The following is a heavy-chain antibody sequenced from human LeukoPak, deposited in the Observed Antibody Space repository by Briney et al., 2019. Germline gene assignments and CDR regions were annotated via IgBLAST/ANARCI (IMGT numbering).Heavy chain of an antibody. D-gene: IGHD4-17*01. V-gene: IGHV4-34*01. CDR1: RASFDDYY. Sequence: SETLSLTCAVSRASFDDYYWSWVRQTPGKGLEWIGEINHSGYTNDSPSLKSRVTLSIDTSRKQFSLNLRSVTVADAGIYYCTRMTTGHDYWGQGTLVTVSS. J-gene: IGHJ4*02. CDR2: INHSGYT. CDR3: TRMTTGHDY.